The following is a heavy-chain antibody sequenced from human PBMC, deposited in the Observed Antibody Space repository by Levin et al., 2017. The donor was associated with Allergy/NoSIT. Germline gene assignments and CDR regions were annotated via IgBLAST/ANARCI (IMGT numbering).Heavy chain of an antibody. V-gene: IGHV3-74*01. CDR1: GFTLSSHW. D-gene: IGHD3-10*01. CDR2: ISGDGTRT. J-gene: IGHJ4*02. Sequence: GESLKISCAASGFTLSSHWMHWVRQAPGKGLVWVSRISGDGTRTSYADSVRGRFTISRDNAKSTLYLQINSLRVENTAVYYCTRRAREVWFGDDDYFDHWGQGILVSVSS. CDR3: TRRAREVWFGDDDYFDH.